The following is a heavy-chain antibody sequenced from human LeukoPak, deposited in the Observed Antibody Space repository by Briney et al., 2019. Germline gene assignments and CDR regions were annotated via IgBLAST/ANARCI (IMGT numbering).Heavy chain of an antibody. J-gene: IGHJ4*02. Sequence: PGGSLRLSCAASGFTFSSYPMHWVRQAPGKGLEWVALISYDGFNKDYADSVKGRFSISRDNSKNTLYLQMSSLRAEDTAVYFCAGDGGFLSHSWGRGTLVTVSS. CDR2: ISYDGFNK. V-gene: IGHV3-30*04. CDR1: GFTFSSYP. D-gene: IGHD2/OR15-2a*01. CDR3: AGDGGFLSHS.